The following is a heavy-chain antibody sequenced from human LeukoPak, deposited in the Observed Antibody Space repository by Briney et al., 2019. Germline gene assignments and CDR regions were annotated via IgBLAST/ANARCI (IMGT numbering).Heavy chain of an antibody. CDR3: ARGVGPMGGRPDY. CDR2: IWYDGSNK. D-gene: IGHD2-2*01. J-gene: IGHJ4*01. CDR1: GFTFRDYA. Sequence: RGSLRLSCVGSGFTFRDYAMHWVRQAPDRGLEWVASIWYDGSNKYYADSVTGRFTISRDNSKNTVYLQMNSQRVEDTAIYYCARGVGPMGGRPDYWGQGTQVTVSS. V-gene: IGHV3-33*01.